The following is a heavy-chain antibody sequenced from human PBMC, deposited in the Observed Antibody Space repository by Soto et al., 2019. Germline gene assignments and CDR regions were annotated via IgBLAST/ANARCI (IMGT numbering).Heavy chain of an antibody. CDR1: GFTFSNFV. V-gene: IGHV3-23*01. CDR2: ITATGGDT. J-gene: IGHJ6*02. Sequence: GGSLRLSCAASGFTFSNFVMSWVRHTPGKGLEWVSTITATGGDTYYTDSVKGRFTISRDNSKNTLYLQMSSLRAEVTALYYCTKASSDRHHMDVWGQGTTVTVSS. CDR3: TKASSDRHHMDV.